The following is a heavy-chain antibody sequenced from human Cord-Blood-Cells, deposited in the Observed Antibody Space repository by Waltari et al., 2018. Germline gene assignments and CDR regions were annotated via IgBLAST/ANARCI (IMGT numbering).Heavy chain of an antibody. J-gene: IGHJ3*02. CDR1: GGTFSSYA. D-gene: IGHD6-6*01. V-gene: IGHV1-69*01. Sequence: QVQLVQSGAEVKKPGSSVKVSCKASGGTFSSYAISWVRQAPGQGLEWMGGLSPMFGTANYAQKFQGRVTITADESTSTAYMELSSLRSEDTAVYYCARGSSSRPYDAFDIWGQGTMVTVSS. CDR3: ARGSSSRPYDAFDI. CDR2: LSPMFGTA.